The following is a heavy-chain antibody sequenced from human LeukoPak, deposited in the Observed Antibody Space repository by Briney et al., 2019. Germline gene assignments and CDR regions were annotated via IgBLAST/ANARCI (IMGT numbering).Heavy chain of an antibody. J-gene: IGHJ5*02. D-gene: IGHD2-15*01. CDR1: GYTFTGYY. V-gene: IGHV1-2*02. CDR3: ARAYCSGGSCYSGGGWFDP. Sequence: ASVKVSCKASGYTFTGYYIHWVRQAPGQGLEWMGWINPNSGGTNYAQKFQGRVTMTRDTSISTAYMELSRLRSDDTAVYYCARAYCSGGSCYSGGGWFDPWGQGTLVTVSS. CDR2: INPNSGGT.